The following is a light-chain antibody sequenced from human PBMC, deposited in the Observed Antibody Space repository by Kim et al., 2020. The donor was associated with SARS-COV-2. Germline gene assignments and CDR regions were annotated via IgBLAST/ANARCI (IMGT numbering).Light chain of an antibody. CDR1: SSNIGSNN. V-gene: IGLV1-44*01. CDR3: AAWDDSLNAYVV. J-gene: IGLJ2*01. CDR2: SNN. Sequence: ELTQPPSASGTPGQRVSISCSGSSSNIGSNNVNWYQQLPGTAPKLLIYSNNQRPSGVPDRFSGSKSGTSASLAISGLQSEDEADYYCAAWDDSLNAYVVFGGGTQLPS.